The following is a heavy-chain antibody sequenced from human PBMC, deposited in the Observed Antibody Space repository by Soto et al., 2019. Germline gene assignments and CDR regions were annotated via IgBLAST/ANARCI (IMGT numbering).Heavy chain of an antibody. J-gene: IGHJ6*04. CDR2: ISGSGGTT. CDR1: GFTFSNYA. D-gene: IGHD2-2*01. Sequence: GGSLRLSCAASGFTFSNYAMTWVRQAPGKGLEWVSGISGSGGTTFYAGSVKGRFVISRDNSKNTLYLQMNSLRAEDTAVYYCALRYCSRTTCPPLNSYFYLDVWVKGTTVTVSS. CDR3: ALRYCSRTTCPPLNSYFYLDV. V-gene: IGHV3-23*01.